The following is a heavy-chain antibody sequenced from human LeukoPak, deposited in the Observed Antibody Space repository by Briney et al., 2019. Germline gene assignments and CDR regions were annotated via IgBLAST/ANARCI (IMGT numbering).Heavy chain of an antibody. J-gene: IGHJ6*03. D-gene: IGHD4-17*01. Sequence: ASVKVSCKASGGTFSSYAISWVRQAPGQGLEWMAWINHNSGGTKYAEKFQGRVTVTRDTSTSTAYMELCRLRSDDTAVYYCARGTDYGDYGGTWFYYYYMDVWGEGTTVTVSS. CDR3: ARGTDYGDYGGTWFYYYYMDV. V-gene: IGHV1-2*02. CDR1: GGTFSSYA. CDR2: INHNSGGT.